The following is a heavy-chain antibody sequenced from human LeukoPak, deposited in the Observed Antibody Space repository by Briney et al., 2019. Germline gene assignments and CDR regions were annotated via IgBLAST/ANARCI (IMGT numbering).Heavy chain of an antibody. D-gene: IGHD3-3*01. CDR2: ISGSGGST. V-gene: IGHV3-23*01. CDR3: AKDFRFLEWLLFDY. J-gene: IGHJ4*02. CDR1: GFTFSGYA. Sequence: GGSLRLSCAASGFTFSGYAMSWVRQAPGKGLEWVSAISGSGGSTYYADSVKGRFTISRDNSKNTLYLQMNSLRAEDTAVYYCAKDFRFLEWLLFDYWGQGTLVTVSS.